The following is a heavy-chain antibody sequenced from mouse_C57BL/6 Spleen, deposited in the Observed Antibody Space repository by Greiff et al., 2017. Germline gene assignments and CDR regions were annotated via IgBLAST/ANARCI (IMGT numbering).Heavy chain of an antibody. D-gene: IGHD1-1*01. CDR1: GYAFSSSW. J-gene: IGHJ2*01. Sequence: VKLLESGPELVKPGASVKISCKASGYAFSSSWMNWVKQRPGKGLEWIGRIYPGDGDTNYNGKFKGKATLTADKSSSTAYMQLSSLTSEDSAVYFCARDDYYGFDYWGQGTTLTVSS. CDR2: IYPGDGDT. CDR3: ARDDYYGFDY. V-gene: IGHV1-82*01.